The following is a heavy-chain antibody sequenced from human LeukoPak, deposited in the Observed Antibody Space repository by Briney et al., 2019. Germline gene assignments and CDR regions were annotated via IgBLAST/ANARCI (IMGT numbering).Heavy chain of an antibody. CDR1: GYTFTSYD. Sequence: GASVKVSCKASGYTFTSYDINWVRQATGQGLEWMGWMNPNSGNTGYAQKFQGRVTITRNTSISTAYMELSSLRSEDTAVYYCARGSDYDFWSGYYAEYFQHWGQGTLVTVSS. CDR2: MNPNSGNT. J-gene: IGHJ1*01. CDR3: ARGSDYDFWSGYYAEYFQH. D-gene: IGHD3-3*01. V-gene: IGHV1-8*03.